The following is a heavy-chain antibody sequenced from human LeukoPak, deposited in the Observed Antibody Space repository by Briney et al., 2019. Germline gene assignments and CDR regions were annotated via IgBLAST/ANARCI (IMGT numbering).Heavy chain of an antibody. V-gene: IGHV1-8*01. CDR1: GYTFTSYD. CDR3: ARVQAVRGVLYYYYYMDV. D-gene: IGHD3-10*01. CDR2: MNPNSGNT. J-gene: IGHJ6*03. Sequence: ASVKVSCKASGYTFTSYDINWVRQATGQGLEWMGWMNPNSGNTGYAQKFQGRVTMTRNTSISTAYMELSSLRSEDTAAYYCARVQAVRGVLYYYYYMDVWGKGTTVTISS.